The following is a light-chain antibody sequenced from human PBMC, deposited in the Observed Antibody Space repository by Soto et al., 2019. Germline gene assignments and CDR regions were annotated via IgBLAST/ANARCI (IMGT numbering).Light chain of an antibody. V-gene: IGKV3-20*01. CDR3: HQYGISPPRT. CDR2: GAS. J-gene: IGKJ1*01. CDR1: QSVSSNY. Sequence: EIVLTQSPGILSLSPGERATLSCRASQSVSSNYLAWYQQKPGQAPRLLIYGASSRATGIPNRFSGSGSGTVFTLTIGRLEPKNFAVYYCHQYGISPPRTFGQGTTVEIK.